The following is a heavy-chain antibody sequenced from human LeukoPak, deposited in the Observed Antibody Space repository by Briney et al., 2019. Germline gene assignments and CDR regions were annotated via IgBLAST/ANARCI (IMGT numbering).Heavy chain of an antibody. CDR2: IYYSGST. V-gene: IGHV4-59*08. D-gene: IGHD2-2*01. CDR3: ARHEGYCSSTSCSNWFDP. J-gene: IGHJ5*02. CDR1: GGSISSYY. Sequence: ETLSLTCTVSGGSISSYYWSWIRQPPGKGLEWIGYIYYSGSTNYNPSLKSRVTISVDTSKNQFSLKLSSVTAADTAVYYCARHEGYCSSTSCSNWFDPWGQGTLVTVSS.